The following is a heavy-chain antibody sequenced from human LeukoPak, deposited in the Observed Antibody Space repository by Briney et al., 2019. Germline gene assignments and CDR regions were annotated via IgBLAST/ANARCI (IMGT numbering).Heavy chain of an antibody. CDR2: ISWNSGSI. V-gene: IGHV3-9*01. CDR3: AKIRGHSSGWIDY. Sequence: GGSLRLSCAASGFTFDDYAMHWVRQAPGKGLEWVSGISWNSGSIGYADSAKGRFTISRDNAKNSLYLQMNSLRAEDTALYYCAKIRGHSSGWIDYWGQGTLVTVSS. J-gene: IGHJ4*02. D-gene: IGHD6-19*01. CDR1: GFTFDDYA.